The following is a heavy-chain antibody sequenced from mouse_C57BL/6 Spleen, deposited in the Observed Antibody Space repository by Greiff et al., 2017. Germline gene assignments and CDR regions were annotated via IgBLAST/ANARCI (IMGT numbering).Heavy chain of an antibody. CDR1: GYTFTDYY. J-gene: IGHJ2*01. D-gene: IGHD2-5*01. CDR3: ARRASYYSNYVDY. CDR2: IYPGSGNT. Sequence: QVQLKESGAELVRPGASVKLSCKASGYTFTDYYINWVKQRPGQGLEWIARIYPGSGNTYYNEKFKGKATLTAEKSSSTAYMQLSSLTSEDSAVYFCARRASYYSNYVDYWGQGTTLTVSS. V-gene: IGHV1-76*01.